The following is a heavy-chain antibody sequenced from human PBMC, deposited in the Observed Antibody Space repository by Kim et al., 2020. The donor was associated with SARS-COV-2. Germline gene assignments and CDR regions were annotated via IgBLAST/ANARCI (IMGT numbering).Heavy chain of an antibody. CDR3: AREPATAILGPWFDP. D-gene: IGHD2-2*02. J-gene: IGHJ5*02. CDR1: GFTFSSYE. CDR2: ISSSGSTI. V-gene: IGHV3-48*03. Sequence: GGSLRLSCAASGFTFSSYEMNWVRQAPGKGLEWVSYISSSGSTIYYADSVKGRFTISRDNAKNSLYLQMNSLRAEDTAVYYCAREPATAILGPWFDPWGQGTLVTVSS.